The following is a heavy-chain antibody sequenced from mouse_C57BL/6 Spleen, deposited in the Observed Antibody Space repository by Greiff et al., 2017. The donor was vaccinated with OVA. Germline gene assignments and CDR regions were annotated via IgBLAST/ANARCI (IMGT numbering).Heavy chain of an antibody. CDR2: INPSTGGT. V-gene: IGHV1-42*01. CDR3: AINWDNYFDY. Sequence: EVMLVESGPELVKPGASVKISCKASGYSFTGYYMNWVKQSPEKSLEWIGEINPSTGGTTYNQKFKAKATLTVDKSSSTAYMQLKSLTSEDSAVYYCAINWDNYFDYWGQGTTLTVSS. J-gene: IGHJ2*01. D-gene: IGHD4-1*01. CDR1: GYSFTGYY.